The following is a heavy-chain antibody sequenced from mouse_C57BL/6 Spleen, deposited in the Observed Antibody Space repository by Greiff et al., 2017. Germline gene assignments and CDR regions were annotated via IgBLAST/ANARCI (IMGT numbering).Heavy chain of an antibody. V-gene: IGHV1-62-2*01. Sequence: QVQLQQSGAELVNPGASVQLSCKASVYTFTEYTLHWVKQSSGQGLARIGWLCRGSGSIKYNEKFKVKATLTADKASSTVYMELSRLISEDSAVYFCERHGDDRFDYWGQGTTLTVSS. D-gene: IGHD2-12*01. CDR1: VYTFTEYT. J-gene: IGHJ2*01. CDR2: LCRGSGSI. CDR3: ERHGDDRFDY.